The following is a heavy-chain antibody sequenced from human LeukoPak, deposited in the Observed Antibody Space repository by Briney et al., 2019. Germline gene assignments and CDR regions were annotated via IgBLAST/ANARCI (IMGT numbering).Heavy chain of an antibody. CDR1: GFTVSSNY. CDR3: ARGVLTGYCKREPKYYFDY. Sequence: PGGSLRLSCAASGFTVSSNYMSWVRQAPGKGLEWVSVIYSGGSTYYADSVKGRFTISRDNSKNTLYLQMNSLRAEDTAVYYCARGVLTGYCKREPKYYFDYWGQGTLVTVSS. J-gene: IGHJ4*02. V-gene: IGHV3-66*02. CDR2: IYSGGST. D-gene: IGHD3-9*01.